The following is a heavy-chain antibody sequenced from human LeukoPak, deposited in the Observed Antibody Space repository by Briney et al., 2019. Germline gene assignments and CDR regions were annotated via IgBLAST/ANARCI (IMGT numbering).Heavy chain of an antibody. Sequence: PGGSLRLSCAASGFTFSSYAMSWVRQAPGKGLEWVSAISGSGGSTYYADSVKGRFTISRDNSKNTLYLQMNSLRAEDTAVYYCARDSDASGVCDYWGQGTLVTVSS. V-gene: IGHV3-23*01. J-gene: IGHJ4*02. CDR2: ISGSGGST. CDR1: GFTFSSYA. CDR3: ARDSDASGVCDY. D-gene: IGHD2-2*01.